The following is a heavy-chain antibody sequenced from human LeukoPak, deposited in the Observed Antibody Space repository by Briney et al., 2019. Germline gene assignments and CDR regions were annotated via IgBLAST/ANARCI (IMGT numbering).Heavy chain of an antibody. CDR2: IYHSGST. J-gene: IGHJ4*02. D-gene: IGHD3-9*01. Sequence: ASETLCLTCAVSGGSISSSNWWSWVRQPPGKGLEWIGEIYHSGSTNYNPSLKSRVTISVDKSKNQFSLKLSSVTAADTAVYYCARARYDILTGYSPSYYFDYWGQGTLVTVSS. CDR1: GGSISSSNW. CDR3: ARARYDILTGYSPSYYFDY. V-gene: IGHV4-4*02.